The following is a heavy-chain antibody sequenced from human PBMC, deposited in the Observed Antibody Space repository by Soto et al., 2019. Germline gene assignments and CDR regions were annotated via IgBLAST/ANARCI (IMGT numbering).Heavy chain of an antibody. V-gene: IGHV4-31*03. CDR3: ARDRHNNFFDP. CDR2: IYYSGST. J-gene: IGHJ5*02. CDR1: GASMSSGGYY. D-gene: IGHD6-6*01. Sequence: QVQLQESGPGLVKPSQTLSLTCTVSGASMSSGGYYWTWIRHSPGKGLEWIGYIYYSGSTYYNPSLESRVAISLEPSRSQFSLTLHSVTAADTAIYYCARDRHNNFFDPWGQGTLVTVSS.